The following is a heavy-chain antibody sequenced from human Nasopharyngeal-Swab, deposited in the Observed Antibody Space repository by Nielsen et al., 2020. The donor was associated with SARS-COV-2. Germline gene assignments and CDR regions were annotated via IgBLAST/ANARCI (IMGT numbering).Heavy chain of an antibody. V-gene: IGHV3-48*03. Sequence: GESLKIACAASGFTFSSYEMNWVSQAPGKGLEWLSYISSSGSTIFYADSVKGRFTISRDNAKNSLYLQMNSLRAEDTAVYYCARSHDSHDAFDIWGQGTMVTVSS. CDR1: GFTFSSYE. J-gene: IGHJ3*02. D-gene: IGHD3-22*01. CDR2: ISSSGSTI. CDR3: ARSHDSHDAFDI.